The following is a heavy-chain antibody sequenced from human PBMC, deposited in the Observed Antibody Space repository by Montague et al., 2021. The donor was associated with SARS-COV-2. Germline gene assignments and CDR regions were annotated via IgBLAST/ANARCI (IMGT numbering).Heavy chain of an antibody. CDR3: TRVIVVVVAATSGYGMDV. D-gene: IGHD2-15*01. CDR1: GFTFGDYA. CDR2: IRSKAYGGTT. V-gene: IGHV3-49*04. J-gene: IGHJ6*02. Sequence: SLRLSLSASGFTFGDYAMSWVRQAPGKGLEWVGFIRSKAYGGTTEYAASVKGRFTISRDDSKSIAYLQMNSLKTEDTAVYYCTRVIVVVVAATSGYGMDVWGQGTTVTVSS.